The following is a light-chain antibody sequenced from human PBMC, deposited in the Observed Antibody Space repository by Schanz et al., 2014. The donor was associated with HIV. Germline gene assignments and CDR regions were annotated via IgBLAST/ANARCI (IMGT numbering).Light chain of an antibody. V-gene: IGLV2-8*01. J-gene: IGLJ3*02. Sequence: QSALTQPASVSGSPGQSITISCTGTSSDVGGYNLASWYQQHPGKAPKLMIYEVIKRPSGVPDRFSGSKSGSTASLTVSGLQPEDEADYYCSSFAGSNIPWVFGGGTKLTVL. CDR3: SSFAGSNIPWV. CDR2: EVI. CDR1: SSDVGGYNL.